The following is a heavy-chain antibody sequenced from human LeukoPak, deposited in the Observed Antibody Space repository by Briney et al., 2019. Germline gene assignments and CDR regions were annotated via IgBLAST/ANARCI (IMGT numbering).Heavy chain of an antibody. Sequence: TSETLSLTCTVSGDSISSGFYYWSWIRQPPGRGLEWIGYIYSSGSTYYNPSLKSRVTISVDTSKNQFSLELSSVTAADTAVYYCARADGYNFRYYFDYWGQGTLVTISS. CDR1: GDSISSGFYY. CDR3: ARADGYNFRYYFDY. CDR2: IYSSGST. J-gene: IGHJ4*02. D-gene: IGHD5-24*01. V-gene: IGHV4-30-4*02.